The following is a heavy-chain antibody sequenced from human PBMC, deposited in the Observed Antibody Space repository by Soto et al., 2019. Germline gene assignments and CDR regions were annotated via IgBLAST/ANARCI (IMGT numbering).Heavy chain of an antibody. CDR3: ARAKHIGYSGYDFGDYYPYYYIDV. J-gene: IGHJ6*03. V-gene: IGHV1-3*01. CDR1: GYTFTSYA. CDR2: INAGNGNT. Sequence: ASVKVSWKASGYTFTSYAMHWVRQAPGQRLEWMGWINAGNGNTKYSQKFQGRVTITRDTSASTAYMELSSLRSEDTAVYYCARAKHIGYSGYDFGDYYPYYYIDVWGKGTTVTVSS. D-gene: IGHD5-12*01.